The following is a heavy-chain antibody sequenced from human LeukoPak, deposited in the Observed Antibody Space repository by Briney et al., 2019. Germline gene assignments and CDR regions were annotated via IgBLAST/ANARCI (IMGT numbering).Heavy chain of an antibody. Sequence: SETLSLTCTVSGGSISSSSYYWGWIRQPPGKGLEWIGSIYYSGSTYYNPSLKSRVTISVDTSKNQFSLKLTFVTAADTAVYYCARGIAARPNYFDYWGQGTLVTVSS. CDR3: ARGIAARPNYFDY. CDR2: IYYSGST. J-gene: IGHJ4*02. CDR1: GGSISSSSYY. D-gene: IGHD6-6*01. V-gene: IGHV4-39*01.